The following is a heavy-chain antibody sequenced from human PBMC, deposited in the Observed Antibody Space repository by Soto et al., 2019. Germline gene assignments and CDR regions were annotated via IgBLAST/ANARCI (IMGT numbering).Heavy chain of an antibody. CDR2: ISAYNGNT. CDR3: ARDQYRAFDI. V-gene: IGHV1-18*04. D-gene: IGHD3-16*02. CDR1: GYTFTNYG. Sequence: QVQLVQSGAEVKKPGASVKVSCKASGYTFTNYGITWVRQAPGQELEWMGWISAYNGNTKYAQSLQGRVTMTTGTSTSTAYMELRSLRSDDTAVYYCARDQYRAFDIWGQGTMVTVSS. J-gene: IGHJ3*02.